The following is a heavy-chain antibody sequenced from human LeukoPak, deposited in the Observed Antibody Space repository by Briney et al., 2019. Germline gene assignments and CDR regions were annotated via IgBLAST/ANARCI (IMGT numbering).Heavy chain of an antibody. V-gene: IGHV3-21*01. J-gene: IGHJ5*02. CDR1: GFTFSSYS. CDR3: ERRDYGDDPWFDP. D-gene: IGHD4-17*01. CDR2: ISSSSSYI. Sequence: GGSLRLSCAASGFTFSSYSMNWVRQAPGKGLEWVSPISSSSSYIYYADSVKGRFTISRDNAKNSLYLQMNSLRAEDTAVYYCERRDYGDDPWFDPWGQGTLVTVSS.